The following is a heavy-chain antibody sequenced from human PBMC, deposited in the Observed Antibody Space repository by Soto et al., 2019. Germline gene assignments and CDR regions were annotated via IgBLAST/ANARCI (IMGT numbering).Heavy chain of an antibody. D-gene: IGHD3-10*01. V-gene: IGHV4-39*01. CDR3: ARHNGRFGELVDAFDI. CDR1: GGSISSSSYY. J-gene: IGHJ3*02. Sequence: QLQLQESGPGLVKPSETLSLTCTVSGGSISSSSYYWGWIRQPPGKGLEWIGSIYYSGSTYYNPSLKSRVTISVDTSKNQFSLKLSSVTAADTAVYYCARHNGRFGELVDAFDIWGQGTMVTVSS. CDR2: IYYSGST.